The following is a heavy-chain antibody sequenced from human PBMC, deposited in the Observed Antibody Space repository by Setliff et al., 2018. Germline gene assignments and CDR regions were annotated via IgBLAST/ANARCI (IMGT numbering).Heavy chain of an antibody. CDR1: GGSLSGYY. Sequence: PSETLSLTCAVYGGSLSGYYWSWIRQPPGEGLEWIGEINHSGSTNYNPSLKSRVTISVDTSKNQFSLKLTSVTAADTAVYYCARVPPKDSGSFYWDAFDIWGQGTMVTVSS. D-gene: IGHD1-26*01. J-gene: IGHJ3*02. CDR3: ARVPPKDSGSFYWDAFDI. CDR2: INHSGST. V-gene: IGHV4-34*01.